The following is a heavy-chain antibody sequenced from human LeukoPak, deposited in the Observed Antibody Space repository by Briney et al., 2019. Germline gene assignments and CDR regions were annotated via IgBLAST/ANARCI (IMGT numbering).Heavy chain of an antibody. J-gene: IGHJ4*02. CDR2: MNPNSGNT. CDR1: GYTFTSNY. CDR3: ARGRGSSWYFGY. Sequence: ASVKVSCKAFGYTFTSNYMHWVRQATGQGLEWMGWMNPNSGNTGYAQKFQGRVTMTRNTSISTAYMELSSLRSEDTAVYYCARGRGSSWYFGYWGQGTLVTVSS. D-gene: IGHD6-13*01. V-gene: IGHV1-8*02.